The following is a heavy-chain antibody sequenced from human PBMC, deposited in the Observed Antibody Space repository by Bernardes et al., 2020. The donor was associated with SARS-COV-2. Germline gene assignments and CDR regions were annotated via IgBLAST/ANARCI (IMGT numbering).Heavy chain of an antibody. CDR1: GGSISRGSYY. Sequence: SETLSLTCTVSGGSISRGSYYWSWIRQPAGKGLEWIGRIYTSGSTNHNPSLKSRVTISVDTSKNQFSLKLSSVTAADTAVYYCARGYYDFWSGSLSYYYYGMDVWGQGTLVTVSS. CDR2: IYTSGST. D-gene: IGHD3-3*01. CDR3: ARGYYDFWSGSLSYYYYGMDV. J-gene: IGHJ6*02. V-gene: IGHV4-61*02.